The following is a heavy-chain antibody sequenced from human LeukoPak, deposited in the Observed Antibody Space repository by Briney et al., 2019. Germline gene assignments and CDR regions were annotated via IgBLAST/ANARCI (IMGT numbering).Heavy chain of an antibody. V-gene: IGHV3-30*07. J-gene: IGHJ4*02. D-gene: IGHD3-10*01. CDR3: ARDSGSGSYSGY. Sequence: DSVKGRFTISRDNSKNTLYLQMNSLRAEDTAVYYCARDSGSGSYSGYWGLGTLVTVSS.